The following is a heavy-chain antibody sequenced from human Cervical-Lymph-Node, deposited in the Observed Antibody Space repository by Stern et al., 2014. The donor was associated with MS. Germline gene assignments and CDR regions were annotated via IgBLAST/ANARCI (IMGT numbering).Heavy chain of an antibody. J-gene: IGHJ4*02. CDR1: GFSLSTSGMR. V-gene: IGHV2-70*04. D-gene: IGHD3-3*01. CDR2: IFWDDDK. CDR3: ARSPPYYEFWNDYYYFDY. Sequence: QVTLKESGPALVKPTQTLTLTCTFSGFSLSTSGMRVSWIRQPPGKALEWLARIFWDDDKFYSTSLKTRLTISKDTSKNQVVLTMTNMDPVDTATHYCARSPPYYEFWNDYYYFDYWGQGTLVAVSS.